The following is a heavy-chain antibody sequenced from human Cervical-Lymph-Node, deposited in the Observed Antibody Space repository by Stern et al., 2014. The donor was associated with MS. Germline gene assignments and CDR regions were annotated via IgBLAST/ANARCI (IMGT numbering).Heavy chain of an antibody. D-gene: IGHD5-18*01. CDR2: IYWNDDK. J-gene: IGHJ4*02. V-gene: IGHV2-5*01. CDR1: GFSLSTSGVG. CDR3: AHGLEIRLWAAY. Sequence: QITLKESGPTLVKPTQTLTLTCTFSGFSLSTSGVGVGWIRQPPGKDLEWLALIYWNDDKRYSPSLKSRLTITKDTSKNQVVLTMTNMDPVDTATYYCAHGLEIRLWAAYWGQGALVTVSS.